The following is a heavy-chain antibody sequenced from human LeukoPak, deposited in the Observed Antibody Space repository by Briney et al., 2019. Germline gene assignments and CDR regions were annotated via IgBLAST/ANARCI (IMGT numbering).Heavy chain of an antibody. V-gene: IGHV1-8*01. CDR2: MNPNSGNT. Sequence: ASVKVSCKASGYTFTSYDINWVRQATGQGLEWRGEMNPNSGNTGYAQKFQGRVTMTRTTSISAAYMELSSLRSEDTAVYYCASTVTTPGYYYYMDVWGKGTTVTVSS. J-gene: IGHJ6*03. CDR3: ASTVTTPGYYYYMDV. D-gene: IGHD4-11*01. CDR1: GYTFTSYD.